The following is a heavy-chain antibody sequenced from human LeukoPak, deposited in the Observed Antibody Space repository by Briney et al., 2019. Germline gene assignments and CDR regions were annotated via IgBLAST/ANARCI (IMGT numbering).Heavy chain of an antibody. CDR1: GYTFTGYY. CDR3: ARARPTYYYDSSGYSAHSN. V-gene: IGHV1-2*02. J-gene: IGHJ4*02. CDR2: INPNSGGT. D-gene: IGHD3-22*01. Sequence: ASVKVSCKASGYTFTGYYMHWVRQAPGQGLEWMGWINPNSGGTNYAQKFQGRVTMTRDTSISTAYMELSRLRSDDTAVYYCARARPTYYYDSSGYSAHSNWGQGTLVTVSS.